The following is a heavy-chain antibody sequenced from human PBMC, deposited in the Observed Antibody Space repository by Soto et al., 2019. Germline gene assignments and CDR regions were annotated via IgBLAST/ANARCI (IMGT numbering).Heavy chain of an antibody. CDR1: GGTFSSYA. V-gene: IGHV1-69*12. CDR3: ARAPDIVVVVAANPYYYGMDV. Sequence: QVQLVQSGAEVKKPGSSVKVSCKASGGTFSSYAISWVRQAPGQGLEWMGGIIPIFGTANYAQKFQGRVTITADESTSTADMELSSLRSEDTAVYYCARAPDIVVVVAANPYYYGMDVWGQGTTVTVSS. CDR2: IIPIFGTA. D-gene: IGHD2-15*01. J-gene: IGHJ6*02.